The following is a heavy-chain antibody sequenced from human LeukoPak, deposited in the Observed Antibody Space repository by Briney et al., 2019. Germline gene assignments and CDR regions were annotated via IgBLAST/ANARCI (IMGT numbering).Heavy chain of an antibody. CDR3: AREPRAYGMDV. V-gene: IGHV1-2*02. CDR2: INPNSSGT. CDR1: GYTFTGYY. J-gene: IGHJ6*02. Sequence: ASAKLSRNASGYTFTGYYIHWMRHPPAPGLEWMGWINPNSSGTNYAQKFQGRVPMTRDTSISTAYMELSRLRSDDTAVYYCAREPRAYGMDVWGQGTTVTVSS.